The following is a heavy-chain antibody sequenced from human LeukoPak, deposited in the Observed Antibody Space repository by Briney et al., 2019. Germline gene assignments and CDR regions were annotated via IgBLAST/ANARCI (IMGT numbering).Heavy chain of an antibody. Sequence: ASVKVSCKASGYTFTSYDINWVRQAPGQGLEWMGWINPNSGGTNYAQKFQGRVTMTRDTSISTAYMELSRLRSDDTAVYYCAREGDIVPDYWGQGTLVTVSS. CDR1: GYTFTSYD. V-gene: IGHV1-2*02. CDR3: AREGDIVPDY. D-gene: IGHD2-8*01. CDR2: INPNSGGT. J-gene: IGHJ4*02.